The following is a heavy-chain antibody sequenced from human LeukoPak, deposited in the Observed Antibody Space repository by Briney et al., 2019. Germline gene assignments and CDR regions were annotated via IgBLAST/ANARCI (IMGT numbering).Heavy chain of an antibody. V-gene: IGHV1-18*01. CDR1: GYTFTNYA. Sequence: ASVKVSCKASGYTFTNYAITWVRQAPGQGLEWVGWISDYNGNTNYAQKFQGRVTMTTDTSTSTAYMELRSLRSDDTAVYYCARGDYYDSSGYFPGMNYWGQGTLVTVSS. J-gene: IGHJ4*02. CDR3: ARGDYYDSSGYFPGMNY. D-gene: IGHD3-22*01. CDR2: ISDYNGNT.